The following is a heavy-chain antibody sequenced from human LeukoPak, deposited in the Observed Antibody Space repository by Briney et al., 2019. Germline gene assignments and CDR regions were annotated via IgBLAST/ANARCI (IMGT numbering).Heavy chain of an antibody. CDR2: ISGSGGST. CDR1: GFTFSSYA. Sequence: GGSLRLSCAASGFTFSSYAMSWVRQAPGKGLEWVSAISGSGGSTYYADSVKGRFTISRDNSKNTLYLQMNSLRAEDTAVYYCAEDTNYYGSGSYDYWGQGTLVTVSS. J-gene: IGHJ4*02. D-gene: IGHD3-10*01. V-gene: IGHV3-23*01. CDR3: AEDTNYYGSGSYDY.